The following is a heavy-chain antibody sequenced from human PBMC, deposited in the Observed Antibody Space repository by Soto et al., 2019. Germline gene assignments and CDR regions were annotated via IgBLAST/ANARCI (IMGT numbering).Heavy chain of an antibody. CDR3: ARSGYSYGPNPLLY. J-gene: IGHJ4*02. D-gene: IGHD5-18*01. Sequence: SETLSLTCTVSGGSISSYYWSWIRQPPGKGLEWIGYMFYSGSTYYNPSLKSRVTISVDTSKNQFSLKLSSVTAADTAVYYCARSGYSYGPNPLLYWGQGTLVTVSS. CDR2: MFYSGST. V-gene: IGHV4-59*12. CDR1: GGSISSYY.